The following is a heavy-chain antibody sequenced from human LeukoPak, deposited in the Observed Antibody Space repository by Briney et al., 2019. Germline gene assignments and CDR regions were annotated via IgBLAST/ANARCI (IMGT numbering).Heavy chain of an antibody. V-gene: IGHV4-59*08. CDR1: GGSISSSY. CDR2: IYYSGST. Sequence: SETLSPTCTVSGGSISSSYWSWIRQPPGKGLEWIGYIYYSGSTNYNPSFKSRVAISVDTSKNQFSLKLSSVTAADTAVYYCATWGIAVAGTFDYWGQGTLVTVST. CDR3: ATWGIAVAGTFDY. D-gene: IGHD6-19*01. J-gene: IGHJ4*02.